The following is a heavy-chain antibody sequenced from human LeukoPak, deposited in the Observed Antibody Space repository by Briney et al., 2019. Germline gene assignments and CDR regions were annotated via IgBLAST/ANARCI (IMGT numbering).Heavy chain of an antibody. V-gene: IGHV1-2*02. CDR2: INPNSGDT. Sequence: ASVKVSCKASGYTFTAYYMHWVRQAPGQGLEWMGWINPNSGDTNYPQKFQGRVTMTRDTYTMTAYMELSSLKSDDTAVYYCASGSQVVTKLPYFDNWGQGTLVTVSS. J-gene: IGHJ4*02. CDR1: GYTFTAYY. D-gene: IGHD2-15*01. CDR3: ASGSQVVTKLPYFDN.